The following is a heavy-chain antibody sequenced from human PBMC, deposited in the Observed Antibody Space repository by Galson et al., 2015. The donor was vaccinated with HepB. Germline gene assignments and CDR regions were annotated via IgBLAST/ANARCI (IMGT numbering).Heavy chain of an antibody. Sequence: SLRLSCAASGFTFSHYWMHWVRQAPGKGLAWVSLIRNDGPITTCADSVKGRFTISRDNARNTVYLQMDSLRAEGTAVYYCARVYSGWYWFDSWGQGTLVTVSS. CDR3: ARVYSGWYWFDS. CDR2: IRNDGPIT. CDR1: GFTFSHYW. D-gene: IGHD6-19*01. J-gene: IGHJ5*01. V-gene: IGHV3-74*01.